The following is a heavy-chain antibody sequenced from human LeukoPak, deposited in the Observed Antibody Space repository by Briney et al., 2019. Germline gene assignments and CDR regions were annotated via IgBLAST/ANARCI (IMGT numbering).Heavy chain of an antibody. CDR2: IHHTGST. J-gene: IGHJ2*01. CDR3: ASGYWFLDL. Sequence: PSETLSLTYAVSGGSISSGGYSWTWIRQPPGKGLEWIGYIHHTGSTYYKPSLKSRVTISVDRSKNQFSLKLTSVTAADTAVYYCASGYWFLDLWGRGTLVIVSS. CDR1: GGSISSGGYS. V-gene: IGHV4-30-2*01.